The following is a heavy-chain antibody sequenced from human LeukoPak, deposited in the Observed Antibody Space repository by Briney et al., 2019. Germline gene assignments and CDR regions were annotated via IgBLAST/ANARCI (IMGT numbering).Heavy chain of an antibody. CDR3: AAELLGYAERTDY. J-gene: IGHJ4*02. Sequence: SETLSLTCAVYGGSLSGYYWSWIRQPPGKGLEWIGEINHSGSTNYNPSLKSRVTISVDTSKNQFSLKLSSVTAADTAVYYCAAELLGYAERTDYWGQGTLVTVSS. V-gene: IGHV4-34*01. CDR2: INHSGST. D-gene: IGHD3-10*01. CDR1: GGSLSGYY.